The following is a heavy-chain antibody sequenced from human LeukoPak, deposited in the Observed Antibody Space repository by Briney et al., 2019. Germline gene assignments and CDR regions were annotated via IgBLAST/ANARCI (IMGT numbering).Heavy chain of an antibody. D-gene: IGHD6-6*01. CDR1: GFTFSSYW. Sequence: PGGSLRLSCAASGFTFSSYWMHWVRQAPGKGLVWVSRINSDGSSTSYADSEKGRFTISRDNARTTLFLQMNSLRAEDTAVYYCARDERYTNSRAFDYWGQGTLVTVSS. CDR2: INSDGSST. CDR3: ARDERYTNSRAFDY. V-gene: IGHV3-74*01. J-gene: IGHJ4*02.